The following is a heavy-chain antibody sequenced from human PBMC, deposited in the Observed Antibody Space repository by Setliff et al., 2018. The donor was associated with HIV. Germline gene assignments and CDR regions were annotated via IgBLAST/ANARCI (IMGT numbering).Heavy chain of an antibody. CDR1: GFTFSDFS. CDR2: ISSNTDTI. D-gene: IGHD6-19*01. Sequence: PGGSLRLSCAASGFTFSDFSMNWVRQAPGKGLEWVSYISSNTDTIYYGDSVKGRFTISRDNANSSLYLQMNYLRAGNTAIYYCARARVIGSVAEDLWFDPWGQGTLVTVSS. J-gene: IGHJ5*02. V-gene: IGHV3-48*01. CDR3: ARARVIGSVAEDLWFDP.